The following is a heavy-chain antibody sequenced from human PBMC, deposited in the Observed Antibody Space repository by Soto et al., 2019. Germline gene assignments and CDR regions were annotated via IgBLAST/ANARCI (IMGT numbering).Heavy chain of an antibody. CDR3: ARSVPGYNNGWSLTPADYFDP. D-gene: IGHD6-19*01. CDR2: INPNSGAT. Sequence: ASVKVSCKTSGYTFTDYYIHWVRQAPGQGLEWMGWINPNSGATNYGQKFQGWVTMTRETSINSAYLELSSLKADDTAVYFCARSVPGYNNGWSLTPADYFDPWGQGTLVTVSS. CDR1: GYTFTDYY. J-gene: IGHJ5*02. V-gene: IGHV1-2*04.